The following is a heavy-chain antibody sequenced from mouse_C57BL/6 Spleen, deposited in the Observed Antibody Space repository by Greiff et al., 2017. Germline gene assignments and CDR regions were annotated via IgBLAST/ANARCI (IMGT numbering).Heavy chain of an antibody. J-gene: IGHJ4*01. CDR1: GYSFTDYN. V-gene: IGHV1-39*01. Sequence: EVQLQQSGPELVKPGASVKISCKASGYSFTDYNMNWVKQSHGKSLEWIGVINPNYGTTSYNQKFKGKATLTVDQSSSTAYMQLDSLTSEDAAVYCCARERIYDRSLAMDYWGQGTSVTVSS. CDR3: ARERIYDRSLAMDY. CDR2: INPNYGTT. D-gene: IGHD2-3*01.